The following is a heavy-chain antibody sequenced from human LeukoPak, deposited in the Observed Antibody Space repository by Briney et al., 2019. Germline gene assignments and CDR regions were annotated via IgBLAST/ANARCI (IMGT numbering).Heavy chain of an antibody. CDR1: GFTFSSYA. CDR2: IIGSGSIT. CDR3: AKGTYSSSPRDY. D-gene: IGHD6-6*01. J-gene: IGHJ4*02. V-gene: IGHV3-23*01. Sequence: QSGGSLRLSCAASGFTFSSYAMSWVRQAPGKGLEWVSAIIGSGSITYYADSVKGRFTISRDNSKNTLFLQMNSLRAEDTAVYYCAKGTYSSSPRDYWGQGTLVTVSS.